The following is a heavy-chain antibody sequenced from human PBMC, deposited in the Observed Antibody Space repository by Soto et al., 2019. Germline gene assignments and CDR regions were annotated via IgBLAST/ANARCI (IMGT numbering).Heavy chain of an antibody. J-gene: IGHJ4*02. Sequence: QVQLQESGPGLVKPSQTLSLTCTVSGGSISSGGYYWSWIRQHPGKGLEWIGYIYYSGSTYYNPYLKSRVTISVDTSKNQFSLKLSSVTAADTAVYYCEREDYYDSSGYPRIDYWGQGTLVTVSS. D-gene: IGHD3-22*01. CDR1: GGSISSGGYY. CDR2: IYYSGST. CDR3: EREDYYDSSGYPRIDY. V-gene: IGHV4-31*03.